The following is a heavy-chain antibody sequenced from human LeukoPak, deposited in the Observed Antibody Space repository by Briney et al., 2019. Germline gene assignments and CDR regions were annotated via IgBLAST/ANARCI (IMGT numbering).Heavy chain of an antibody. D-gene: IGHD5-12*01. CDR3: ARDRYGGYVNQAFDS. J-gene: IGHJ4*02. Sequence: PSQTLSLTCTVSSGSITSGNNYWTWVRQPAGKGLEWVGHNYTTGSTTGRTNYSPSLKSRVTISIDTSTNQFSLRLTSVTAADTAIYFCARDRYGGYVNQAFDSWGQGTLVTVSS. V-gene: IGHV4-61*09. CDR1: SGSITSGNNY. CDR2: NYTTGS.